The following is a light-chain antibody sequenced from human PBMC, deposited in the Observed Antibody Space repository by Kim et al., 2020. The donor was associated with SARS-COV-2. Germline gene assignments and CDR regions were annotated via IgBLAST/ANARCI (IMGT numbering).Light chain of an antibody. CDR1: QSVSSNY. Sequence: EIVLTQSPGTLSLSPGERATLSCRASQSVSSNYLSWYQQKPGQAPRLLIYAASNRPTGIPDRFSGSGSGTDFTLTISRLEPEDFAVYYCQQYGSSPVYTFGQGTKLESK. CDR3: QQYGSSPVYT. J-gene: IGKJ2*01. V-gene: IGKV3-20*01. CDR2: AAS.